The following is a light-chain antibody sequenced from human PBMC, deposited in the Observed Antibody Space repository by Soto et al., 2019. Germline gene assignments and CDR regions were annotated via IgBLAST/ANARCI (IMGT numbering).Light chain of an antibody. CDR3: KQYNSYSRT. J-gene: IGKJ1*01. V-gene: IGKV1-5*03. CDR1: QSISSW. CDR2: KAS. Sequence: DIHMTQSPSTLSASVGGRVTITCRASQSISSWLAWYQQKPGKAPKLLIYKASSLESGVPSRFSGRGSGTEFTLTISSLQPDDFATYYCKQYNSYSRTFGKGTKV.